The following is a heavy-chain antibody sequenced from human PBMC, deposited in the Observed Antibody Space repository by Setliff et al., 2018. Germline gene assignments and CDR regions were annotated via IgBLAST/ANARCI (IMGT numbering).Heavy chain of an antibody. Sequence: PSETLSLTCTVSDGSIRSGDYWGWIRQHPGKGLEWIGYIHHTGTTFYNPSLRSRVTISVDTSKNQFSLKLTSLTAADTAVYYCARAKDGYDFDYFDYWGQGTPVTGS. D-gene: IGHD5-12*01. CDR2: IHHTGTT. J-gene: IGHJ4*02. CDR3: ARAKDGYDFDYFDY. V-gene: IGHV4-31*03. CDR1: DGSIRSGDY.